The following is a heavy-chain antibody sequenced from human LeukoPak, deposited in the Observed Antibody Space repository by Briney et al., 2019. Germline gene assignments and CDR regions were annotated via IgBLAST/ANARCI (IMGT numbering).Heavy chain of an antibody. Sequence: GGSLGLSCAASGFTFSNAWMSWVRQAPGKGLEWVGRIKSKTDGGTTDYAAPVKGRFTISRDDSKNTLYLQMNSLKTEDTAVYYCTTFSGSYAFDYWGQGTLVTVSS. V-gene: IGHV3-15*01. CDR2: IKSKTDGGTT. D-gene: IGHD1-26*01. CDR1: GFTFSNAW. J-gene: IGHJ4*02. CDR3: TTFSGSYAFDY.